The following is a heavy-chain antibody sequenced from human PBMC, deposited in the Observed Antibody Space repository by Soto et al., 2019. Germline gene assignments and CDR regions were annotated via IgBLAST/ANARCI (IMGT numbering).Heavy chain of an antibody. CDR1: GGSIIDFY. J-gene: IGHJ4*02. Sequence: SETLSLTCTVSGGSIIDFYWSWIRQPPGKGLEWIGYIYYSGSTNYNPSLKSRVTISVDTSKNQFSLNLRSMSPADTAVYYCARVGGLAARTFDYWGPGNLVTVSS. CDR2: IYYSGST. D-gene: IGHD6-6*01. CDR3: ARVGGLAARTFDY. V-gene: IGHV4-59*01.